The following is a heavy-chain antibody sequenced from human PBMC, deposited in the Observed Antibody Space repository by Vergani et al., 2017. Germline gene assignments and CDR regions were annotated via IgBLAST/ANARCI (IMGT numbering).Heavy chain of an antibody. Sequence: EVQLLESGGGLVQPGGSLRLSCAASGFTFSSYAMSWVRQAPGKGLEWVSAISGSGGSTYYADSVKGRFTISRDNSKNTLYLQMNSLRAEDTAVYYRASFGARPGWFDPWGQGTLVTVSS. D-gene: IGHD6-6*01. J-gene: IGHJ5*02. CDR1: GFTFSSYA. CDR2: ISGSGGST. CDR3: ASFGARPGWFDP. V-gene: IGHV3-23*01.